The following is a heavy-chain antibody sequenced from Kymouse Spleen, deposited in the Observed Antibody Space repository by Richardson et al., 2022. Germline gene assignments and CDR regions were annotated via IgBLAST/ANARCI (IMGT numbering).Heavy chain of an antibody. CDR1: GFTFSSYG. V-gene: IGHV3-33*01. CDR3: ARDLGSGYYTHFDY. J-gene: IGHJ4*02. D-gene: IGHD3-3*01. Sequence: QVQLVESGGGVVQPGRSLRLSCAASGFTFSSYGMHWVRQAPGKGLEWVAVIWYDGSNKYYADSVKGRFTISRDNSKNTLYLQMNSLRAEDTAVYYCARDLGSGYYTHFDYWGQGTLVTVSS. CDR2: IWYDGSNK.